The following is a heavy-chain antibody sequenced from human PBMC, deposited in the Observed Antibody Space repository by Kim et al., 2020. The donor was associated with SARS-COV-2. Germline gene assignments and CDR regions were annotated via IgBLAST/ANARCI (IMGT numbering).Heavy chain of an antibody. Sequence: GGSLRLSCTASGFTFGDYAMSWFRQAPGKGLEWVGFIRSKAYGGTTEYAASVKGRFTISRDDSKSIAYLQMNSLKTEDTAVYYCTRREGWDSSGYFLYYYGMDVWGQGTTVTVSS. J-gene: IGHJ6*02. V-gene: IGHV3-49*03. CDR1: GFTFGDYA. D-gene: IGHD3-22*01. CDR2: IRSKAYGGTT. CDR3: TRREGWDSSGYFLYYYGMDV.